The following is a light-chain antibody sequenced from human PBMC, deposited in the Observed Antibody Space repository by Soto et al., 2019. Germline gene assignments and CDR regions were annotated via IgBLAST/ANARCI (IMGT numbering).Light chain of an antibody. V-gene: IGLV1-40*01. CDR2: GNS. CDR3: QSYDSSLSGFVV. Sequence: QSVLTQPPSVSGAPGQRVTISCTGSSSNIGAGYDVLWYQQLPGTAPKLLIYGNSNRPSGVPDRFSGSKSGTSASLAITGLQAEDEADYYCQSYDSSLSGFVVFGGGTKVTV. CDR1: SSNIGAGYD. J-gene: IGLJ2*01.